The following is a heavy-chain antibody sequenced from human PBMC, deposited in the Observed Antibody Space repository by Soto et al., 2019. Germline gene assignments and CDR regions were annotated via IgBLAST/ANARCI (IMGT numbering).Heavy chain of an antibody. CDR2: FDPEDGET. J-gene: IGHJ4*02. D-gene: IGHD4-17*01. Sequence: ASVKVSCKVSGYRLTELAMHWGRQAPGKGLEWMGGFDPEDGETIYAQKFQGRVTMTEDTSTDTAYMELSSLRSEDTAVYYCATDMTTVSSYYFDYWGQGTLVTVSS. CDR1: GYRLTELA. CDR3: ATDMTTVSSYYFDY. V-gene: IGHV1-24*01.